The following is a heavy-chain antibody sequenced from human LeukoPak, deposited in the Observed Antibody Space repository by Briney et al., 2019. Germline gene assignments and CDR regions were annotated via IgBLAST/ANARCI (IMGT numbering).Heavy chain of an antibody. CDR1: GDSIKTYY. Sequence: PSETLSLTCTASGDSIKTYYWSWIRQPPGKGLERITYSYYMGTTNYNPSLKSRATTSIDTSKNQFSLKLSSVTAADTAVYYCARQRSRVFDIWGKGTMVTVSS. CDR2: SYYMGTT. V-gene: IGHV4-59*08. J-gene: IGHJ3*02. D-gene: IGHD3-10*01. CDR3: ARQRSRVFDI.